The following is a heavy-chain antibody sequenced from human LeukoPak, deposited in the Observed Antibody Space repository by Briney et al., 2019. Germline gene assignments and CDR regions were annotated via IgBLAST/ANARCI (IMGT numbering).Heavy chain of an antibody. CDR1: GGTFSSYA. D-gene: IGHD6-6*01. Sequence: ASVKVSCKDSGGTFSSYAISWVRQAPGQGLEWMGGIIPIFGTANYAQKFQGRVTITADESTSTAYMELSSLRSEDTAVYYCARRRRYSSSSGAFDIWGQGTMVTVSS. V-gene: IGHV1-69*13. J-gene: IGHJ3*02. CDR3: ARRRRYSSSSGAFDI. CDR2: IIPIFGTA.